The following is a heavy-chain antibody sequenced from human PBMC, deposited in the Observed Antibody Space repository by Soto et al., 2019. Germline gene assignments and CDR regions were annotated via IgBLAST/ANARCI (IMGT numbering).Heavy chain of an antibody. CDR1: GGSISGDYY. D-gene: IGHD3-22*01. J-gene: IGHJ5*01. Sequence: SETRSLTCTVSGGSISGDYYWNWIRQATGKGLEWIGYVYHTGSTYHNPSLKSRGSISVDTSNNQFSLKLSSVTAADTAVYFCAREPYDITGNRIDSWGQGIPV. V-gene: IGHV4-30-4*01. CDR3: AREPYDITGNRIDS. CDR2: VYHTGST.